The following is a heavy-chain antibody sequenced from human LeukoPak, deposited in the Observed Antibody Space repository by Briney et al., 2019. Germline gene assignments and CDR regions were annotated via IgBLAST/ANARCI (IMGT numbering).Heavy chain of an antibody. CDR2: ISSSSSTI. CDR1: GFTFSSYA. J-gene: IGHJ5*02. CDR3: ARGSDLVPAAYNWFDP. V-gene: IGHV3-48*01. Sequence: GGSLRLSCAASGFTFSSYAMSWVRQAPGKGLEWVSYISSSSSTIYYADSVKGRFTISRDNAKNSLYLQMNSLRAEDTAVYYCARGSDLVPAAYNWFDPWGQGTLVTVSS. D-gene: IGHD2-2*01.